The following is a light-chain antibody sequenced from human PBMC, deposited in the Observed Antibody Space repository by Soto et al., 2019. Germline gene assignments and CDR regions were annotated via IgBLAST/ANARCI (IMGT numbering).Light chain of an antibody. CDR2: DAT. CDR1: QSVSRH. Sequence: EIVLTQSPATLSLSPGERATLSCRASQSVSRHLAWYQQKPGQAPRLLIYDATNRATGIPARFSGSGSGTDFTLTISSLEPEDFAVYYCQQRNNWPPVTFGGGTKVEIK. V-gene: IGKV3-11*01. CDR3: QQRNNWPPVT. J-gene: IGKJ4*01.